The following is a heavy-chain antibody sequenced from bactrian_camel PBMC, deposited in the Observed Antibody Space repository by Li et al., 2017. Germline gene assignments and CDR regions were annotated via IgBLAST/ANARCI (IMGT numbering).Heavy chain of an antibody. CDR2: IDSHNGT. V-gene: IGHV3S55*01. CDR1: GFYYVTYC. J-gene: IGHJ4*01. CDR3: TADRYDPYILGLD. D-gene: IGHD3*01. Sequence: VQLVESGGGSVQAGGSLKLACEVTGFYYVTYCMAWFRQSPGKDREGVAAIDSHNGTAYADSATGRFTISRDNTKNTLYLQMNSLKPEDTFVYYCTADRYDPYILGLDWGQGTQVTVS.